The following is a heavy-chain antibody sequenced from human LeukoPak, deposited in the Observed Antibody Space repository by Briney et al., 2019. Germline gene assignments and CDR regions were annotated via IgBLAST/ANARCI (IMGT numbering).Heavy chain of an antibody. CDR2: ISGSGGST. D-gene: IGHD2-15*01. CDR3: ASRGGTRLYYYYMDV. V-gene: IGHV3-23*01. Sequence: PGGSLRLSCAASGFTFSSYAMSWVRQAPGKGLEWVSAISGSGGSTYYADSVKGRFTISRDNAKNSLFLQMNSLRAEDTAVYYCASRGGTRLYYYYMDVWGKGTTVTVSS. J-gene: IGHJ6*03. CDR1: GFTFSSYA.